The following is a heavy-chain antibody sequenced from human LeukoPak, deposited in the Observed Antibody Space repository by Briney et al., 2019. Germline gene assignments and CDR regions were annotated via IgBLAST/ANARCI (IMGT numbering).Heavy chain of an antibody. D-gene: IGHD6-19*01. CDR3: ARDRSSSGWLYFDY. J-gene: IGHJ4*02. V-gene: IGHV1-46*01. CDR2: IDPSDGRP. CDR1: GYTFPNYY. Sequence: GASVKVSCKASGYTFPNYYIHWVRQAPGQGLEWMGMIDPSDGRPTYGQNFQGSVTMTKDTSTSTVYMELSSLRSEDTAVYYCARDRSSSGWLYFDYWGKGVPVTASS.